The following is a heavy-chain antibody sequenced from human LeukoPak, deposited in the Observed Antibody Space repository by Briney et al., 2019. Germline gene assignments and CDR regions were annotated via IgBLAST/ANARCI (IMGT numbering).Heavy chain of an antibody. CDR3: ARDHVMIRGVSYDYLAMDV. Sequence: SETLSLTCTVSGGAISSYYWSWIRQPPGKGLEWIGNLYAGGRTNYNPSLKSRATISVDASKNQFSLRLSSVTAADTAVYYCARDHVMIRGVSYDYLAMDVWGQGTTVTVSS. CDR1: GGAISSYY. J-gene: IGHJ6*02. D-gene: IGHD3-10*01. V-gene: IGHV4-59*01. CDR2: LYAGGRT.